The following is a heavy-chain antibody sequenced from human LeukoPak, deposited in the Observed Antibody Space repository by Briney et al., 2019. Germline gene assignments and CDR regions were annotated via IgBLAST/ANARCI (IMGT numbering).Heavy chain of an antibody. Sequence: ASVKVSCKASGYTFTSYDINWVRQATGQGLEWMGWMNPNSGNTGYAQKFQGRVTMTRNTSISTAYMELSSLRSEDTAVYYCARVLTPYCSGGSCYSGFYYYYGMDVWGQGTTVTVSS. CDR1: GYTFTSYD. V-gene: IGHV1-8*01. CDR3: ARVLTPYCSGGSCYSGFYYYYGMDV. D-gene: IGHD2-15*01. CDR2: MNPNSGNT. J-gene: IGHJ6*02.